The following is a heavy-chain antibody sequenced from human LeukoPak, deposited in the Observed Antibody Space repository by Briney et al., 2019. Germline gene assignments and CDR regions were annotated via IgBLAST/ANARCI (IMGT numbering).Heavy chain of an antibody. CDR1: GFTSTSNY. V-gene: IGHV3-66*01. CDR3: ARDMAIFGATGVRVKVTDAFDI. Sequence: PGRSLRLSCAASGFTSTSNYMRWAPLAPRRGLEGGSVIYSGGSTYYADSVKGRFTISRDNSKNTLDLQMNSLRAEDTAVYYCARDMAIFGATGVRVKVTDAFDIWGQGTMVTVSS. J-gene: IGHJ3*02. D-gene: IGHD3-3*01. CDR2: IYSGGST.